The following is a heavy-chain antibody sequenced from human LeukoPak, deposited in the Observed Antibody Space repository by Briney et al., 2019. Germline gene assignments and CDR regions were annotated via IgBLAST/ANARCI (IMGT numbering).Heavy chain of an antibody. CDR3: ARVDYTDRGIDY. Sequence: GESLKISCKASGYTFSSYWIGWVRQMPGKGLEGMGAIYPDDSDTRYSPPFQGQVTISVDKSISSAHLQWRSLKASDTGIYYCARVDYTDRGIDYWGRGTPVTVSS. V-gene: IGHV5-51*01. D-gene: IGHD2-2*02. J-gene: IGHJ4*02. CDR1: GYTFSSYW. CDR2: IYPDDSDT.